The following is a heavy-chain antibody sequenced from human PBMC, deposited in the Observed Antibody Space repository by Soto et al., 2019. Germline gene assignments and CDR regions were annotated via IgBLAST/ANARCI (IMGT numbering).Heavy chain of an antibody. J-gene: IGHJ6*02. D-gene: IGHD6-19*01. V-gene: IGHV3-23*01. CDR2: ISGNGGST. CDR1: GFTFSSYA. CDR3: AKDLSLDTSDWYGAGYDDGMDV. Sequence: PGGSLRLSCAASGFTFSSYAMSWVRQAPGKGLEWVSAISGNGGSTYYADSVKGRFTISRDNSKNTLYLQMNSLRAEDTAVYYCAKDLSLDTSDWYGAGYDDGMDVWGPGTTVTVSS.